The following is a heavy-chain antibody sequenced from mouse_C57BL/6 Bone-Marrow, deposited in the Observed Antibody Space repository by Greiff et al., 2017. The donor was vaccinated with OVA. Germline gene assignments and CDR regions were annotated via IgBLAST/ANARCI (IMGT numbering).Heavy chain of an antibody. CDR3: TRQYYYGSSGDY. D-gene: IGHD1-1*01. Sequence: QVQLKESGAELVRPGASVTLSCKASGYTFTDYEMHWVKQTPVHGLEWIGAIDPETGGTAYNQKFKGKAILTADKSSSTAYMELRSLTSEDSAVYYCTRQYYYGSSGDYWGQGTTLTVSS. CDR2: IDPETGGT. V-gene: IGHV1-15*01. CDR1: GYTFTDYE. J-gene: IGHJ2*01.